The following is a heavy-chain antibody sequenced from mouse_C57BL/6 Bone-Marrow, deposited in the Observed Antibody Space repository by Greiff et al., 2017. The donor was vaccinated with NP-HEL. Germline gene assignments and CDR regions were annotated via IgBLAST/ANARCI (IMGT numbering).Heavy chain of an antibody. Sequence: EVKLMESGGGLVQPGGSLKLSCAASGFTFSDYYMYWVRQTPEKRLEWVAYISNGGGSTYYPDTVKGRFTISRDNAKNTLYLQMSRLKFEDTAMYYCARHAYFDYWGQGTTLTVSS. J-gene: IGHJ2*01. V-gene: IGHV5-12*01. CDR3: ARHAYFDY. CDR1: GFTFSDYY. CDR2: ISNGGGST.